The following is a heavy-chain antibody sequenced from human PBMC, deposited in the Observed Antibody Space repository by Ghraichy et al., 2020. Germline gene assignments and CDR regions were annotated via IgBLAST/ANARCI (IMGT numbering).Heavy chain of an antibody. CDR3: ARVQLLVIDVLNV. Sequence: SQTLSLTCTVSGVSISNYYWSWIRQPPGKGLEWIGNIYYSGSTNYNPSLESRVSMSVDTSKNHFSLKVNYVTAADTAVYYCARVQLLVIDVLNVWGRGTLVTVSS. CDR1: GVSISNYY. D-gene: IGHD6-19*01. J-gene: IGHJ3*01. CDR2: IYYSGST. V-gene: IGHV4-59*01.